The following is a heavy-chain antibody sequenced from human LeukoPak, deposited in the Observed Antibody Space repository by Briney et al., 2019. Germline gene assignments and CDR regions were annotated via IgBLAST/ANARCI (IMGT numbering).Heavy chain of an antibody. CDR2: INPNSGGT. J-gene: IGHJ4*02. CDR3: ARVSVLMVVTDYFDY. CDR1: GYTFTGYY. V-gene: IGHV1-2*02. Sequence: SVTVSCKASGYTFTGYYLHWVRQAPGQGPEWMGWINPNSGGTNYGQKFQGRVTMTRDASIRTAYMELSRLRSDDTAVYYCARVSVLMVVTDYFDYWGQVSLGPASS. D-gene: IGHD2-21*02.